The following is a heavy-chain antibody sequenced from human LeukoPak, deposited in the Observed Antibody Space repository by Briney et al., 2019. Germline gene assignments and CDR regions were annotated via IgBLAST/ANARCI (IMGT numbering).Heavy chain of an antibody. CDR2: IYTSGST. CDR3: AREVVAAAGTVDY. D-gene: IGHD6-13*01. Sequence: SETLSLTCTVSGVSISSYYWTWIRQSAGKGLEWIGRIYTSGSTYYNPSLKSRVTISVDTSKNQFSLKLSSVTAADTAVYYCAREVVAAAGTVDYWGQGTLVTVSS. CDR1: GVSISSYY. V-gene: IGHV4-4*07. J-gene: IGHJ4*02.